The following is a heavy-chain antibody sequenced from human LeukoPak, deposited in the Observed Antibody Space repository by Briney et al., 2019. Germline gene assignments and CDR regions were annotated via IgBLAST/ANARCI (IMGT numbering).Heavy chain of an antibody. CDR3: ARDSAYRLGAADDY. D-gene: IGHD3-22*01. Sequence: GGSLRLSCAASGFTFSSYSMNWVRQAPGKGLEWVSSISSSSSYIYYADSVKGRFTISRDNAKNSLYQQMNSLRAEDTAVYYCARDSAYRLGAADDYWGQGTLVTVSS. CDR2: ISSSSSYI. V-gene: IGHV3-21*01. J-gene: IGHJ4*02. CDR1: GFTFSSYS.